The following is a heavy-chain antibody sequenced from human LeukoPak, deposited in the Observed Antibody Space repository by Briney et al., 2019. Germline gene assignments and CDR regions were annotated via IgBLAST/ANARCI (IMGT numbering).Heavy chain of an antibody. CDR3: ARESNTGYYGDYGDY. CDR1: GGSISSSSYY. D-gene: IGHD4-17*01. Sequence: SETLSLTFTVSGGSISSSSYYWGWIRQPPGKGLEWIGSIYYSGSTYYNPSLKSRVTISVDTSKNQFSLKLSSVTAADMAVYYCARESNTGYYGDYGDYWGQGTLVTVSS. J-gene: IGHJ4*02. CDR2: IYYSGST. V-gene: IGHV4-39*07.